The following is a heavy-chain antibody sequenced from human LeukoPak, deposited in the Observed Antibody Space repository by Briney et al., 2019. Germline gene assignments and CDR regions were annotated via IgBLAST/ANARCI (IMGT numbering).Heavy chain of an antibody. J-gene: IGHJ3*02. CDR2: IKQDESEQ. CDR3: ARPLLVWFGESAFDI. Sequence: PGGSLRLSCAASGFTFSNFWMSWVRQAPWKGLEWVANIKQDESEQYYVDSVRGRFTISRDNAKNSLYLQMHSLRAEDTAVYYCARPLLVWFGESAFDIWGQGTMVTVSS. D-gene: IGHD3-10*01. CDR1: GFTFSNFW. V-gene: IGHV3-7*01.